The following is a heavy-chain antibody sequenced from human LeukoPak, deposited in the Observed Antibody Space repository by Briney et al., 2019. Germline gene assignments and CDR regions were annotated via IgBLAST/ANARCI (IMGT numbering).Heavy chain of an antibody. CDR3: ARDLSGPNYYYYYMDV. J-gene: IGHJ6*03. CDR2: ISYSGSN. Sequence: PSETLSLTCTVSGGSISSGDYYWSWIRQPPGKGLEWIGYISYSGSNYYNPSLRSRITISVDTSKNQFSLRLTSVTAADTAVYYCARDLSGPNYYYYYMDVWGKGTTVTVSS. CDR1: GGSISSGDYY. D-gene: IGHD3-3*01. V-gene: IGHV4-30-4*08.